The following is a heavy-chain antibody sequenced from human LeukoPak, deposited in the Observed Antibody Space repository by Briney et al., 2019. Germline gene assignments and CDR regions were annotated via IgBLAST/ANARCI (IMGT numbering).Heavy chain of an antibody. CDR3: ARDSLGYCSGGSCYSLLH. J-gene: IGHJ4*02. V-gene: IGHV3-30-3*01. CDR1: GFTFSSYA. Sequence: QSGGSLRLSCAASGFTFSSYAMHWVRQAPGKGPEWVAVISYDGSNKYYADSVKGRFTISRDNSKNTLYLQMNSLRAEDTAVYYCARDSLGYCSGGSCYSLLHWGQGTLVTVSS. D-gene: IGHD2-15*01. CDR2: ISYDGSNK.